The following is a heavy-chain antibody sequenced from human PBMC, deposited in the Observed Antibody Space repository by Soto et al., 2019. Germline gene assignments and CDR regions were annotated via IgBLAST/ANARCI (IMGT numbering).Heavy chain of an antibody. J-gene: IGHJ5*02. D-gene: IGHD2-8*02. CDR3: AREISGGGTLNWFDP. Sequence: SVKVSCRASGYNFSDYYIHWVREAPGQGLEWLGWVSPKSGGTNYAQKFKGRVTMTRDTSSNTVYMDLSGLKSDDTAVFYCAREISGGGTLNWFDPWGQGTLVTVSS. V-gene: IGHV1-2*02. CDR2: VSPKSGGT. CDR1: GYNFSDYY.